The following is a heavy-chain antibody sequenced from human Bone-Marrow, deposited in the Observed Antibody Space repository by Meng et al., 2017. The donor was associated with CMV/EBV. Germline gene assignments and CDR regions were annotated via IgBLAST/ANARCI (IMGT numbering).Heavy chain of an antibody. CDR2: ISYDGSNK. D-gene: IGHD3-3*01. CDR1: GFTFSSYA. CDR3: ARDPRVRSFWSVGNWFDP. V-gene: IGHV3-30-3*01. J-gene: IGHJ5*02. Sequence: GSLRLSCAASGFTFSSYAMHWVRQAPGKGLEWVAVISYDGSNKYYADSVKGRFTISRDNSKNTLYLQMNSLRAEDTAVYYCARDPRVRSFWSVGNWFDPWGQGPLVTGAS.